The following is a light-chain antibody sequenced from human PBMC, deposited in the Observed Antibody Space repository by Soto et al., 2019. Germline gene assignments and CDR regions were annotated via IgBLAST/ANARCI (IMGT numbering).Light chain of an antibody. J-gene: IGLJ2*01. CDR2: EVS. CDR1: SSDVGGYNY. Sequence: QSALTQPTSVSGSAGQSITISCTGTSSDVGGYNYVSWYQQHPGKAPKLMIYEVSNRPSGVSNRFSGSKSGNTASLTISGLQAEDEADYYCTSKTSSTYVVFGGGTKLTV. V-gene: IGLV2-14*01. CDR3: TSKTSSTYVV.